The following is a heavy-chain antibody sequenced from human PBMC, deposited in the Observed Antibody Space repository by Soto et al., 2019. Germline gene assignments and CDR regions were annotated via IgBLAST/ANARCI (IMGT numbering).Heavy chain of an antibody. D-gene: IGHD2-15*01. J-gene: IGHJ6*02. CDR3: ARGKSIFYGMDV. CDR1: GFTFSDYY. CDR2: ISSSGTII. V-gene: IGHV3-11*01. Sequence: QVQLVESGGGLVKPGGSLRLSCAASGFTFSDYYISWIRQAPGKGLEWVSYISSSGTIIYHADSVKGRFIISRDNAKNSLFLQMNSQRAEDTAVYYCARGKSIFYGMDVWGQGTTVTVSS.